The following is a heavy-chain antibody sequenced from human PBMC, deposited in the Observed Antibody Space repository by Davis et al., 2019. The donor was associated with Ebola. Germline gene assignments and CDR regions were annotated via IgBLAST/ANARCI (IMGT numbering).Heavy chain of an antibody. J-gene: IGHJ6*03. D-gene: IGHD6-13*01. CDR3: ARDLEGRDGDSWSYYYYYMDV. Sequence: ASVKVSCKASGYTFTGYYMHWVRQAPGQGLEWMGWINPNSGGTNYAQKFQGRVTMNRDTSISTAYMALSRLRSDDTAVYYCARDLEGRDGDSWSYYYYYMDVWGKGTTVTVSS. V-gene: IGHV1-2*02. CDR2: INPNSGGT. CDR1: GYTFTGYY.